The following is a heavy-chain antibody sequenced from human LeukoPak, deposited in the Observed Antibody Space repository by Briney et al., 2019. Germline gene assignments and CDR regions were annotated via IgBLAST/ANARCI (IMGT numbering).Heavy chain of an antibody. Sequence: GGSLRLSCAASGFTFSSYAIHWVRQAPGKGLEWVTLISYDGSSKYYADSVKGRFTISRDNSKNTLYLEMHSLRAEDTAVYYCAKIRRLSSSTSCPEYYYGMDVWGQGTTVTVSS. V-gene: IGHV3-30-3*02. CDR1: GFTFSSYA. J-gene: IGHJ6*02. D-gene: IGHD2-2*01. CDR3: AKIRRLSSSTSCPEYYYGMDV. CDR2: ISYDGSSK.